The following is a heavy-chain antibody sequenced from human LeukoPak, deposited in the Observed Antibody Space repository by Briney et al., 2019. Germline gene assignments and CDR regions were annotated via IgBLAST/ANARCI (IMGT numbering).Heavy chain of an antibody. Sequence: SGPTLVKPTQTLTLTCTFSGFSLSTSGVGVGWIRQPPGKALEWLALFYWNDDRRYSPSLKSRLTITKDTSKNQVVLTMTNMDPVDTATYYCAHKQEADRWLDYWGQGTLVTVSS. CDR3: AHKQEADRWLDY. D-gene: IGHD4-23*01. CDR1: GFSLSTSGVG. V-gene: IGHV2-5*01. J-gene: IGHJ4*02. CDR2: FYWNDDR.